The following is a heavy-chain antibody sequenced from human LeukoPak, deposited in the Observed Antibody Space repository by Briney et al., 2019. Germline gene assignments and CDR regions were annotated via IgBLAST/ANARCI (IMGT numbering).Heavy chain of an antibody. CDR2: IYHSGST. Sequence: SGTLSLTCAVSGGSLSSSKWWSGVRPPPGKGLEGSGEIYHSGSTNYNPSLKSRVTISVDKSKNQFSLKLSSVTAADTAVYYCARTGYSSSWSKFPFDYWGQGTLVTVSS. V-gene: IGHV4-4*02. CDR1: GGSLSSSKW. J-gene: IGHJ4*02. CDR3: ARTGYSSSWSKFPFDY. D-gene: IGHD6-13*01.